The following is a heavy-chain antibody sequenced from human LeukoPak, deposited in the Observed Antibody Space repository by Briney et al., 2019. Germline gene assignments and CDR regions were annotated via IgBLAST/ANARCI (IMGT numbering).Heavy chain of an antibody. Sequence: ASVKVSCKASGYTFTSYDINWVRQATGQGLEWMGWMNPNSDNTGYAQKFQGRITMTRNTSINTAYMELSSLRSEDTAVYYCAKSRGSGLFDYWGQGTLVTVAS. CDR1: GYTFTSYD. D-gene: IGHD3-10*01. J-gene: IGHJ4*02. CDR3: AKSRGSGLFDY. V-gene: IGHV1-8*01. CDR2: MNPNSDNT.